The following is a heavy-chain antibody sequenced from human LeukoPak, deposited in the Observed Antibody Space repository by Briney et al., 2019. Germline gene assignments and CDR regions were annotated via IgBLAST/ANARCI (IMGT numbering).Heavy chain of an antibody. Sequence: PGGSLRLSCAASGFPLKSYWMHWVRQVPGKGLVWVSRIDTVATSPNYADSVKGRFTVSRDNSKNTLILQMNSLRAEDTAVYYCARGSSTNCYGGNCFYYYMAVWGKGTTVTVSS. V-gene: IGHV3-74*01. J-gene: IGHJ6*03. D-gene: IGHD2-2*01. CDR2: IDTVATSP. CDR1: GFPLKSYW. CDR3: ARGSSTNCYGGNCFYYYMAV.